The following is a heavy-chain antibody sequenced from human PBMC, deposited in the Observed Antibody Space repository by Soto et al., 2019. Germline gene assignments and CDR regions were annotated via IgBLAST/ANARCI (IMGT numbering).Heavy chain of an antibody. CDR2: IYYSGST. J-gene: IGHJ5*02. D-gene: IGHD3-9*01. CDR3: ARRPDILTGYYWNWFDP. Sequence: SETLSLTCTVSGGSISSGGYYWSWIRQHPGKGLEWIGYIYYSGSTYYNPSLKSRVTISVDTSKNQFSLKLGSVTAADTAVYYCARRPDILTGYYWNWFDPWGQGTLVTVSS. CDR1: GGSISSGGYY. V-gene: IGHV4-31*03.